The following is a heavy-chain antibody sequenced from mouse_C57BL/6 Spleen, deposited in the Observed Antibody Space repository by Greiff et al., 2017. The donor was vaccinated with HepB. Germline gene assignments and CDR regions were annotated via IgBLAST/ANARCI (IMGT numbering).Heavy chain of an antibody. D-gene: IGHD1-1*01. V-gene: IGHV14-4*01. Sequence: EVQLQQSGAELVRPGASVKLSCTASGFNIKDDYMHWVKQRPEQGLEWIGWIDPENGDTEYASKFQGKATITADTSSNTAYLQLSSLPSEDTAVYYCTTTEGAMDYWGQGTSVTVSS. CDR1: GFNIKDDY. J-gene: IGHJ4*01. CDR2: IDPENGDT. CDR3: TTTEGAMDY.